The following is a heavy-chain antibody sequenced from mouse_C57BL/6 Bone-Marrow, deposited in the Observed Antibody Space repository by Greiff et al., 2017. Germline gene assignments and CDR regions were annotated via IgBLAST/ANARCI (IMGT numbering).Heavy chain of an antibody. CDR3: ATLGSTSYAMDY. D-gene: IGHD1-1*01. V-gene: IGHV1-81*01. CDR1: GYTFTSYG. Sequence: QVQLKESGAELARPGASVKLSCKASGYTFTSYGISWVKQRTGQGLEWIGEIYPRSGNTYYNEKFKGKATLTADKSSSTAYMELSSLTSEDSAVYFCATLGSTSYAMDYWGQGTSVTVSA. CDR2: IYPRSGNT. J-gene: IGHJ4*01.